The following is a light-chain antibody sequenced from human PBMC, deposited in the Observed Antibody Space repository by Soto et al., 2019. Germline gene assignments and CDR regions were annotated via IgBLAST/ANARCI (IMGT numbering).Light chain of an antibody. CDR3: LQDHDDSWT. J-gene: IGKJ1*01. Sequence: QMTQPPSTLAASVGDGVTITCRASQSVNKWLAWFQQKPGKAPTLLIYAASNLQSGVPSRFRGSRSGTEFTLTVSSLQPEDFATYYCLQDHDDSWTFGQGTKVDIK. CDR1: QSVNKW. V-gene: IGKV1-6*02. CDR2: AAS.